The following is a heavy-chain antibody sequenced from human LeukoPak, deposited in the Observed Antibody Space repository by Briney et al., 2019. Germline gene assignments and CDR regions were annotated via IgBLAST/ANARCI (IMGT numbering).Heavy chain of an antibody. J-gene: IGHJ5*02. CDR3: AKPISGGLAVSADWFDP. Sequence: GGSVRLSCAASGFAFNFYAMSWVRQAPGKGLQWVSTINANGINTYYADSVRGRFTISRDNSKDTLYLQLNSLRVEDTAIYFCAKPISGGLAVSADWFDPWGQGTLLIAYS. V-gene: IGHV3-23*01. CDR1: GFAFNFYA. D-gene: IGHD6-19*01. CDR2: INANGINT.